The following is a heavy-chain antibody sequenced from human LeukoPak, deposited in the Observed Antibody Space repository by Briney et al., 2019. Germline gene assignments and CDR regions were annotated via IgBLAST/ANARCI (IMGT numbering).Heavy chain of an antibody. V-gene: IGHV3-48*04. CDR3: AREFRRGLVRKGLDY. J-gene: IGHJ4*02. CDR2: ISSSSTI. Sequence: PGGSLRLSCAASGFTFSSYSMNWVRQAPGKGLEWVSYISSSSTIYYADSVKGRFTISRDNAKNSLYLQMNSLRAEDTAVYYCAREFRRGLVRKGLDYWGQGTLVTVSS. CDR1: GFTFSSYS. D-gene: IGHD6-19*01.